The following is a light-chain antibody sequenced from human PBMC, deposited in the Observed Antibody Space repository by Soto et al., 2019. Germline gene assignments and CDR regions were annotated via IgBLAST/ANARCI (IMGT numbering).Light chain of an antibody. CDR1: QSISIF. V-gene: IGKV3-11*01. J-gene: IGKJ4*01. Sequence: EIVLTQSPATLSLSPGERATLSCRASQSISIFLAWYQQKSGQAPRLLIYDASNRATGIPARFSGSGSGTDFTLTISSLEPEDFAVYYCQQRSNWPPLTFGGGTKVEIK. CDR3: QQRSNWPPLT. CDR2: DAS.